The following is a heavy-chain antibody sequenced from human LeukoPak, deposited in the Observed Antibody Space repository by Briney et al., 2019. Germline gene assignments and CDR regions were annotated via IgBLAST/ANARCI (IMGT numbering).Heavy chain of an antibody. CDR2: MNPNSGNT. CDR1: GGTFTSYD. J-gene: IGHJ5*02. D-gene: IGHD2-2*01. V-gene: IGHV1-8*03. Sequence: ASVKVSCKASGGTFTSYDINWVRQATGQGLEWMGWMNPNSGNTGYAQKFQGRVTITRNTSISTAYMELSSLRSEDTAVYYCARRQLLRAQNPWGQGTLVTASS. CDR3: ARRQLLRAQNP.